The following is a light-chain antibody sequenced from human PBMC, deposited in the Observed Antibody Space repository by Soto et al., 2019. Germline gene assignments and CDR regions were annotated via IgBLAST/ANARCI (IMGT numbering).Light chain of an antibody. Sequence: QSVLTQPPSVSGAPGQRVTISCTGSSSNIGAGYDVHWYQQLPGTAPKLLIYVNSNRPSGVPDRFSGSKSGTSASLAITGLQAEDESDYYCQSYDSSLSVWVFGGRTKLTVL. CDR2: VNS. CDR1: SSNIGAGYD. V-gene: IGLV1-40*01. CDR3: QSYDSSLSVWV. J-gene: IGLJ3*02.